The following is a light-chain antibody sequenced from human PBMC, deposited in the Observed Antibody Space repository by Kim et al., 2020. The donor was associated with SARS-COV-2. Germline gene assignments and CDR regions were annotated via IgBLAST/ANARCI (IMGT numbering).Light chain of an antibody. CDR3: MHATPLYR. V-gene: IGKV2-24*01. CDR1: QSLEHSNGNTY. CDR2: KVS. Sequence: IVLTQPPLSSPITLGQPASISCRSSQSLEHSNGNTYLSWLQQRPGQPPRLLIYKVSNRFSGVPDRFSGSGAGTAFTLEISRVEAEHVAVYSCMHATPLYRFAQGTKLPI. J-gene: IGKJ2*03.